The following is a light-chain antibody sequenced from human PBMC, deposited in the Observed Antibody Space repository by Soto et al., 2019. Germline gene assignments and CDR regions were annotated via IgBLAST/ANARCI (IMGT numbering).Light chain of an antibody. V-gene: IGKV3-20*01. J-gene: IGKJ1*01. CDR2: GAS. CDR3: QQYASSPKT. CDR1: QGVSGSY. Sequence: EIVLTQSPGTLSLSPGERSTLSCRASQGVSGSYLAWYQQKPGQAPSLLIYGASTRATGIPDRFSGSGSGTDFTLTISRLEPEDFALYYCQQYASSPKTFGQGTKVEIK.